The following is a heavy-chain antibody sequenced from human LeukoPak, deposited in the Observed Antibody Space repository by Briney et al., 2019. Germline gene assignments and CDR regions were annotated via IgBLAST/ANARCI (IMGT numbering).Heavy chain of an antibody. V-gene: IGHV3-64D*09. D-gene: IGHD3-3*01. Sequence: GGSLRLTCSASGFTFSRYPMHWVRQAPGKGLEYVSAISGNGGSTYYADSVKGRFTISRDNSKNTLYLQMSSLRTEDTAIYYCVKAQYDFWSGLDYWGQGTLVTVSS. CDR3: VKAQYDFWSGLDY. CDR1: GFTFSRYP. J-gene: IGHJ4*02. CDR2: ISGNGGST.